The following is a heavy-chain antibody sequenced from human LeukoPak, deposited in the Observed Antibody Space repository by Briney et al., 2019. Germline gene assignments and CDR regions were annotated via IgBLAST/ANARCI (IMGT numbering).Heavy chain of an antibody. V-gene: IGHV3-53*01. D-gene: IGHD1-14*01. J-gene: IGHJ4*02. CDR1: GFTVITND. CDR3: ARGVEPLAANTLAY. CDR2: LYSDGNT. Sequence: PGRSLRLSCAASGFTVITNDMTWVRQAPGKGREWVSVLYSDGNTKYADSVQGRFTISRDNSKNTLYLEMNSLRPDDTAVYYCARGVEPLAANTLAYWGQGTLVTVSS.